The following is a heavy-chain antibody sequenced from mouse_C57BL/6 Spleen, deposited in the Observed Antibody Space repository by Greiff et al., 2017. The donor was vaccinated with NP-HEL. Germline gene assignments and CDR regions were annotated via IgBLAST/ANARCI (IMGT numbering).Heavy chain of an antibody. CDR2: IDPENGDT. Sequence: EVKLVESGAELVRPGASVKLSCTASGFNIKDDYMHWVKQRPEQGLEWIGWIDPENGDTEYASKFQGKATITADTSSNTAYLQLSSLTSEDTAVYYCTPRGITSPFAYWGQGTLVTVSA. V-gene: IGHV14-4*01. J-gene: IGHJ3*01. D-gene: IGHD1-1*01. CDR1: GFNIKDDY. CDR3: TPRGITSPFAY.